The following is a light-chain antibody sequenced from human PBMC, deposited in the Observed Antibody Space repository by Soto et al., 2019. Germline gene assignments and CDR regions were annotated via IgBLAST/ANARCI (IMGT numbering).Light chain of an antibody. CDR2: KVS. J-gene: IGKJ1*01. V-gene: IGKV2-30*01. CDR3: MQGSHGPRT. Sequence: EVVMTQSPLSLPVTLGQPASISCRSSQSLVNSDGNTYLNWFHQRPRQSPRRLIYKVSNRDPGGPDRFSGSGSGTDFTLRISRVEAQDVGVDYCMQGSHGPRTFGQGTRVEIK. CDR1: QSLVNSDGNTY.